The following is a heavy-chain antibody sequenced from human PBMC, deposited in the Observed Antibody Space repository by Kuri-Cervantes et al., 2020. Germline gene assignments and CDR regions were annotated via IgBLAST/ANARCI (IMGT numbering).Heavy chain of an antibody. Sequence: ASVKVSCKPSRNTFANYGVSWVRQAPGQGLEWMGWISAYTGDTNYAQKLQDRVTMTTDTSKSIAYMELRSLRSDDTAVYYCARSDYYDSSGLLFDYWGQGTLVTVSS. CDR3: ARSDYYDSSGLLFDY. J-gene: IGHJ4*02. CDR1: RNTFANYG. D-gene: IGHD3-22*01. CDR2: ISAYTGDT. V-gene: IGHV1-18*01.